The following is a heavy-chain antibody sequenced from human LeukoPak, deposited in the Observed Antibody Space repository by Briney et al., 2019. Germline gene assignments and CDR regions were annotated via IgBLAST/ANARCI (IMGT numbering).Heavy chain of an antibody. CDR3: ARERPRTVTTDAFDI. CDR2: ISAYNGNT. J-gene: IGHJ3*02. V-gene: IGHV1-18*01. D-gene: IGHD4-17*01. CDR1: GGTFSSYA. Sequence: ASVKVSCKASGGTFSSYAISWVRQAPGQGLEWMGWISAYNGNTNYAQKLQGRVTMTTDTSTSTAYMELRSLRSDDTAVYYCARERPRTVTTDAFDIWGQGTMVTVSS.